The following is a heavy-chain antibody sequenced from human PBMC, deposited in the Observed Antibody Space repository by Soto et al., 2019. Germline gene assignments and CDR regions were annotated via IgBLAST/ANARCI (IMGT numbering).Heavy chain of an antibody. D-gene: IGHD3-10*01. V-gene: IGHV3-7*05. CDR1: GFTFNNYW. CDR3: TRITSLPGVY. CDR2: IKQDGNEK. Sequence: EVQLVESGGALVQPGGSLRLSCAVSGFTFNNYWMSWVRQAPGKGLEWVANIKQDGNEKYYVDSVKGRFTISRDNAKNSLYLQMNSLRAEDTAVYYCTRITSLPGVYWGQGTLVTVSS. J-gene: IGHJ4*02.